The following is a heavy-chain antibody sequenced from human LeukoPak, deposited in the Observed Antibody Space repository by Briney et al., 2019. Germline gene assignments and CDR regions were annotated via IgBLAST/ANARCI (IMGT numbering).Heavy chain of an antibody. CDR1: GGSISSGGYY. V-gene: IGHV4-31*03. J-gene: IGHJ6*02. Sequence: PSQTLSLTCTVSGGSISSGGYYWSWIRQHPGKGLEWIEYIYYSGSTYYNPSLKSRVTISVDTSKNQFSLKLSSVTAADTAVYYCARVITIITGGYGMDVWGQGTTVTVSS. CDR3: ARVITIITGGYGMDV. D-gene: IGHD1-14*01. CDR2: IYYSGST.